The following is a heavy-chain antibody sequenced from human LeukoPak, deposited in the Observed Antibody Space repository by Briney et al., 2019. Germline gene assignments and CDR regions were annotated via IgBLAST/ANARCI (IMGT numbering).Heavy chain of an antibody. CDR2: MNPNSGNT. V-gene: IGHV1-8*03. CDR3: ARGGEYSGSYYDWFDP. D-gene: IGHD1-26*01. Sequence: GASVKVSCKASGYTFTSYDINWVRQATGQGFEWMGWMNPNSGNTSYAQKFQGRVTITRNTSISTAYMELSSLRSEDTAVYYCARGGEYSGSYYDWFDPWGQGTLVTVSS. CDR1: GYTFTSYD. J-gene: IGHJ5*02.